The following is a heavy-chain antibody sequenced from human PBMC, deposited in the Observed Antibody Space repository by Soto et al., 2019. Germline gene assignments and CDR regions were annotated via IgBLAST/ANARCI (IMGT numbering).Heavy chain of an antibody. D-gene: IGHD3-10*01. CDR1: GGTFSRYA. V-gene: IGHV1-69*13. CDR2: IIPIFGTA. J-gene: IGHJ4*02. CDR3: AREYYYGSGSLQPPFDY. Sequence: SVKVSCKASGGTFSRYAISWVRQAPGQGLEWMGGIIPIFGTANYAQKFQGRVTITADESTSTAYMELSSLRSEDTAVYYCAREYYYGSGSLQPPFDYWGQGTLVTVSS.